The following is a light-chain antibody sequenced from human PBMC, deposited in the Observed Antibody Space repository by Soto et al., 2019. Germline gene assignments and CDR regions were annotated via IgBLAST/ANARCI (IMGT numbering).Light chain of an antibody. V-gene: IGLV2-23*02. J-gene: IGLJ1*01. CDR2: EVN. CDR1: SSDVGNYNL. CDR3: CSYAGSSSFYV. Sequence: QSALTQPASVSGSPGQSITISCTGTSSDVGNYNLVSWYQQHPDKAPKFMIYEVNKRPSGVSNRFSGSKSGNTASLTISGLQAEDEADYYCCSYAGSSSFYVFGTGTKVT.